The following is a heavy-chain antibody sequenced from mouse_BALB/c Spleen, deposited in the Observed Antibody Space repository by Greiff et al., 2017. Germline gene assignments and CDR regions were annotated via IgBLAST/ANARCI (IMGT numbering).Heavy chain of an antibody. CDR1: GFTFSNYW. Sequence: EVKVEESGGGFVQPGGSMKLSCVASGFTFSNYWMNWVRQSPEKGLEWVAEIRLKSNNYATHYAESVKGRFTISRDDSKSSAYLQMNNLRAEDTGIYYCTRQYDYDYWGQGTTLTVSS. CDR2: IRLKSNNYAT. CDR3: TRQYDYDY. D-gene: IGHD2-4*01. J-gene: IGHJ2*01. V-gene: IGHV6-6*02.